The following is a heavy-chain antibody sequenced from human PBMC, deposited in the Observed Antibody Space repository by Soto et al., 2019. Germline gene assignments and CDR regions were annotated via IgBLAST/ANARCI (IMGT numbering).Heavy chain of an antibody. CDR2: IYYSGST. CDR3: ARDEDHFDY. Sequence: SETLSLTRTVSDGSISSYYWSWLRQPPGKGLEWMGYIYYSGSTNYNPSLKSRVTISVDTSKNQFSLKLSSVTAADTAVYYGARDEDHFDYWGQGTLVTVS. CDR1: DGSISSYY. J-gene: IGHJ4*02. V-gene: IGHV4-59*01.